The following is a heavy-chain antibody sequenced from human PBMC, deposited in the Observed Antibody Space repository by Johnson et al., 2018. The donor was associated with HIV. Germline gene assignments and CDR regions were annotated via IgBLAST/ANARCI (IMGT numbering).Heavy chain of an antibody. CDR1: EFTFSNYA. D-gene: IGHD5-12*01. J-gene: IGHJ3*02. CDR3: ARGRKDIDAADGLDNDAFDM. CDR2: ISYDGTNK. V-gene: IGHV3-30*04. Sequence: QVQLVESGGGVVQPGRSLRIYCAVSEFTFSNYAMHWVRLTPGKGLQWVAVISYDGTNKYYADPVKGRFTISRDTSKTTLYLQMDSLRGKDSAMYYSARGRKDIDAADGLDNDAFDMWGQGTLVTVSS.